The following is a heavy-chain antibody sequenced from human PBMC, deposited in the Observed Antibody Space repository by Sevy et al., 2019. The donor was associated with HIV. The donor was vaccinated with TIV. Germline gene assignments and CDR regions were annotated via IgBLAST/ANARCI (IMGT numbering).Heavy chain of an antibody. CDR3: ATTMDYYESSGYRFDH. CDR2: FDPEDDNR. D-gene: IGHD3-22*01. Sequence: ASLKVSCKVSGYTLTKLSMHWVRQTPGKGLEWMGTFDPEDDNRVHAQKFQRRVTMTEDTSTDTAYMELTRLRSEDTAVYYCATTMDYYESSGYRFDHWGQGTLFTVSS. V-gene: IGHV1-24*01. CDR1: GYTLTKLS. J-gene: IGHJ4*02.